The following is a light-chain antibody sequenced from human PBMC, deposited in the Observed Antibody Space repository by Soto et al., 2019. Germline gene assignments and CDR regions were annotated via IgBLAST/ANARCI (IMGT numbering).Light chain of an antibody. CDR3: TSYTISRTVL. Sequence: QSALTQPASVSGSPGQSITISCTGTSSDVGGYKYVSWYQQHPGKAPKLMIYDVSNRPSGVSNRFSGSKSGNTASLTISGLQAEDEADYYCTSYTISRTVLFGGGTKLTVL. CDR1: SSDVGGYKY. CDR2: DVS. V-gene: IGLV2-14*01. J-gene: IGLJ2*01.